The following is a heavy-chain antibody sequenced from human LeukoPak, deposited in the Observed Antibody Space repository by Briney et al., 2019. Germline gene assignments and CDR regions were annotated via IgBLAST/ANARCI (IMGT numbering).Heavy chain of an antibody. D-gene: IGHD1-26*01. CDR1: GGSISSSSYY. CDR3: ARTGWDRDAFDI. CDR2: IYYSGST. Sequence: SETLSLTCTVSGGSISSSSYYWGWIRQPPGKGLEWIGSIYYSGSTYYNPSLKSRVTISVDTSKNQFSLKLSSVTAADTAVYYCARTGWDRDAFDIWGQGTMVTVSS. J-gene: IGHJ3*02. V-gene: IGHV4-39*07.